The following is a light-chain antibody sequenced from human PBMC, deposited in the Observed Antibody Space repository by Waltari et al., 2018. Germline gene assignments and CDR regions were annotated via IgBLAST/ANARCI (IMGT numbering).Light chain of an antibody. V-gene: IGLV2-14*01. Sequence: QSALTQPASVSGSPGQSITISCTGTSSDVGAYNIVSWYQQHPGKAPKRMIYEVTHRASGVSYRFSGSKSGDTASLTISGLQTEDEADYDFSSYGSSRNVIFGGGTKLTVL. J-gene: IGLJ2*01. CDR1: SSDVGAYNI. CDR2: EVT. CDR3: SSYGSSRNVI.